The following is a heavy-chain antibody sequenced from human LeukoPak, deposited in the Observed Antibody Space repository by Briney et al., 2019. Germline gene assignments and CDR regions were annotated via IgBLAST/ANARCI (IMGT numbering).Heavy chain of an antibody. V-gene: IGHV1-58*01. Sequence: VASVKVSCKASGFTFTSSAVQWVRQARGQRLEWIGWIVVGSGNTNYAQKFQERVTITRDMSTSTAYMELSSLRSEDTAVYYCAKEPPARDGDYLMSAFSWPEIEDRFDYWGQGTLVTVSS. J-gene: IGHJ4*02. CDR2: IVVGSGNT. D-gene: IGHD4-17*01. CDR3: AKEPPARDGDYLMSAFSWPEIEDRFDY. CDR1: GFTFTSSA.